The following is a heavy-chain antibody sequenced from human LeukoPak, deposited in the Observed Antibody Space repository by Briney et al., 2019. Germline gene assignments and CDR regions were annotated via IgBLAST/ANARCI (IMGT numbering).Heavy chain of an antibody. J-gene: IGHJ5*02. V-gene: IGHV4-59*01. CDR1: GGSISTYY. CDR3: ARGGNYWPQWWFDP. CDR2: IYYTGST. Sequence: SKTLSLTCTVSGGSISTYYWSWIRQPPGKGLEWIGYIYYTGSTSYNPSLKSRVTMSLTASKNQFSLELNSVTPADTAVYYCARGGNYWPQWWFDPWGRGTLVSVSS. D-gene: IGHD1-26*01.